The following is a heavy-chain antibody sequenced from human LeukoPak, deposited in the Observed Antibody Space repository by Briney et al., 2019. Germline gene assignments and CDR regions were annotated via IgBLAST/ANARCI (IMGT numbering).Heavy chain of an antibody. V-gene: IGHV4-39*07. D-gene: IGHD3-22*01. J-gene: IGHJ5*02. CDR3: ARERGYYDSSGNNWFDP. Sequence: PSETLSLTCAVYGGSISSSSYYWGWIRQPPGKGLEWIGSIYYSGSTYYNPSLKSRVTISVDTSKNQFSLKLSSVTAADTAVYYCARERGYYDSSGNNWFDPWGQGTLVTVSS. CDR1: GGSISSSSYY. CDR2: IYYSGST.